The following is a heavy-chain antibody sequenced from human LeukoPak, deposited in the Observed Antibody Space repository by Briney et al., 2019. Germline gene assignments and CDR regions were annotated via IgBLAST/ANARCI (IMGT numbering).Heavy chain of an antibody. Sequence: GGSLRLSCVASGFIFSNFRMEGVRQAPGKGVERISYITKTSTSMYYADSVKGRFTISRDNGKNSLFLQMNSLRDADTAVYYCARGYDSGYYPPHLDYWGQGTLVTVSS. D-gene: IGHD3-22*01. CDR3: ARGYDSGYYPPHLDY. V-gene: IGHV3-48*02. CDR1: GFIFSNFR. CDR2: ITKTSTSM. J-gene: IGHJ4*02.